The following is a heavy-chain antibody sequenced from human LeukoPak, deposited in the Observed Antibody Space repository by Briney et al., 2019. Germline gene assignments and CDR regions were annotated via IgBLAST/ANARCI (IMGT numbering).Heavy chain of an antibody. CDR2: ISGSDDST. CDR3: AKLRSGGPAAGNH. V-gene: IGHV3-23*01. J-gene: IGHJ5*02. D-gene: IGHD6-13*01. Sequence: GGSLRLSCAASGSTFSSYAMSWVRQAPGKGLEWVSLISGSDDSTYYADSVKGRFTISRDNSKNAVYLQMNSLRAEDTAVYYCAKLRSGGPAAGNHWGQGTLVTVSP. CDR1: GSTFSSYA.